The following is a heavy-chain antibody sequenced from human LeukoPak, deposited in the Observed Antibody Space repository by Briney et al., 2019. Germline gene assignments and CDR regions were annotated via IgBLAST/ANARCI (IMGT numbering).Heavy chain of an antibody. D-gene: IGHD3-9*01. CDR1: GFTFSAYT. CDR3: AKYPTTGYSYYFDY. V-gene: IGHV3-21*04. CDR2: IKGSDNYI. Sequence: GGSLRLSCAASGFTFSAYTLNWVRQAPGKGLEWVSSIKGSDNYIYNADSVAGRFTISRDDSKNTLYLQMNSLRAEDTAVYYCAKYPTTGYSYYFDYWGQGTLVTVSS. J-gene: IGHJ4*02.